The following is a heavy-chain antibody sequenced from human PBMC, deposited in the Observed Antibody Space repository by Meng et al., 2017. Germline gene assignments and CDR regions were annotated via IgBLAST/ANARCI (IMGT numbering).Heavy chain of an antibody. J-gene: IGHJ3*02. CDR3: AREGWELRDAFDI. Sequence: QFQHGGARLLNTPESLSPPCAGYGGVFSGYYWSWIRKPPGKGLEWIGEINHSESTNYNPSLKSRVTISVDTSKNQFSLKLSSVTAADTAVYYCAREGWELRDAFDIWGQGTMVTVSS. CDR2: INHSEST. CDR1: GGVFSGYY. D-gene: IGHD1-26*01. V-gene: IGHV4-34*01.